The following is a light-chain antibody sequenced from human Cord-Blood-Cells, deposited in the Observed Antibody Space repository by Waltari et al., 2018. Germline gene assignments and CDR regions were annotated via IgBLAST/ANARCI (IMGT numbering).Light chain of an antibody. V-gene: IGLV2-11*01. J-gene: IGLJ3*02. CDR1: SSDVGGYNY. CDR3: CSYAGSYTLGV. Sequence: QSALTQPRSVSGSPGQSVTISCTGTSSDVGGYNYVSWYQQHPGKAPKLMIDDVSKRPSGVPDRFSGSKSGNTASLTISGIQAEDEADYYCCSYAGSYTLGVFGGGTKLTVL. CDR2: DVS.